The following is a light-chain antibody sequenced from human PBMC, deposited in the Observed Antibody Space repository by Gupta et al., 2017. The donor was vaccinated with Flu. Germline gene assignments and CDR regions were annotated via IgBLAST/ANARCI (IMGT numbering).Light chain of an antibody. V-gene: IGKV1-12*01. J-gene: IGKJ1*01. CDR1: QFIDFW. Sequence: PSSMSASVGDRVTITCRASQFIDFWIGWYQQKPGQVPKLLIYEASSLRGGVPSRFNGSGSGTEFSLTITGLQSEDFATYYCQQADSFPRTFGQGTKVDIK. CDR3: QQADSFPRT. CDR2: EAS.